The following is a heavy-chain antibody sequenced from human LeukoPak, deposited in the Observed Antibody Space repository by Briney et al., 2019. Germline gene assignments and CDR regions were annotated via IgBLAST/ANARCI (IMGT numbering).Heavy chain of an antibody. CDR2: INHGGSAT. D-gene: IGHD4-17*01. J-gene: IGHJ6*03. Sequence: PGGSLRLSCAASGFTFGAHAMSWVRQAPGKGLGWGSAINHGGSATYYADSVKGRFSISRDNSKNTLYLQMDSLKVEDTALYYCVKESPYAPPRYSYMDAWGQGTTVTVSS. V-gene: IGHV3-23*01. CDR1: GFTFGAHA. CDR3: VKESPYAPPRYSYMDA.